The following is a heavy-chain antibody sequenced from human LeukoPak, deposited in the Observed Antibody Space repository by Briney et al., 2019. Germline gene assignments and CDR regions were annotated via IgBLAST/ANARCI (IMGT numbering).Heavy chain of an antibody. Sequence: GGSLRLSCAASGFTFSSYWMHWVRQAPGKGLVWVSRINSDGSSTSYADSVKGRFTISRDNAKNTLYLQMNSLRAEDTAVYYSARGKGLWELLDYWGQGTLVTVSS. J-gene: IGHJ4*02. CDR3: ARGKGLWELLDY. V-gene: IGHV3-74*01. D-gene: IGHD1-26*01. CDR2: INSDGSST. CDR1: GFTFSSYW.